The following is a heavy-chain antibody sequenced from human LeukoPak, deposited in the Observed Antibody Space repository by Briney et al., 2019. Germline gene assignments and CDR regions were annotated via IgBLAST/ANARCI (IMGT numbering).Heavy chain of an antibody. J-gene: IGHJ4*02. D-gene: IGHD6-19*01. Sequence: GESLRLSCAASGFTFGSYAMGWVRQTPGKSLEWVSIITNGGVTTYYADSVRGRFTISRDNSKNMLYLQMNSLRAEDTAVYYCVKLSSGSGSKFGFDSWGQGTLVTVSS. CDR3: VKLSSGSGSKFGFDS. CDR1: GFTFGSYA. CDR2: ITNGGVTT. V-gene: IGHV3-23*01.